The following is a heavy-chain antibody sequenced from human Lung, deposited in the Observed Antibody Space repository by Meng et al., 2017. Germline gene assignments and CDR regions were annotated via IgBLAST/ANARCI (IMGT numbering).Heavy chain of an antibody. V-gene: IGHV4-34*02. Sequence: QVHLQQWGAGLLKPSQTLSRSCAVYGGSFLDHYWTWIRHPPGKGLEWIGEIDRSGNTNYNPSLRSRVTISLDTSKKQFSLKLTSVTAADTAVYYCVRSSGWVRTGFDPWGQGTLVTVSS. CDR3: VRSSGWVRTGFDP. J-gene: IGHJ5*02. D-gene: IGHD6-19*01. CDR1: GGSFLDHY. CDR2: IDRSGNT.